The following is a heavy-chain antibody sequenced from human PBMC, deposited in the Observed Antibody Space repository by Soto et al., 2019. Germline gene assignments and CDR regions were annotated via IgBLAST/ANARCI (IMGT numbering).Heavy chain of an antibody. V-gene: IGHV3-74*01. J-gene: IGHJ4*02. CDR1: GFTFSNYW. CDR2: ISYDERTT. CDR3: AKKVNSGPGSQYFDY. D-gene: IGHD3-10*01. Sequence: GGSLRLSCAASGFTFSNYWMHWIRQAPGKGLVWVSRISYDERTTTYADSVKGRFTISRDNSKNTLFLQMNSLRAEDTAIYYCAKKVNSGPGSQYFDYWGQGTLVTVSS.